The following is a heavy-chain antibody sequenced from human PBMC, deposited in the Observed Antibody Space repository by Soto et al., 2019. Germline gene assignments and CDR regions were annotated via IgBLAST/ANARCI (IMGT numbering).Heavy chain of an antibody. CDR1: GFTFSSYG. CDR2: IWYDGSNK. J-gene: IGHJ4*02. V-gene: IGHV3-33*01. D-gene: IGHD1-26*01. CDR3: AREAGGVDY. Sequence: QVQLVESGGGVVQPGRSLRLSCAASGFTFSSYGMHWVRQAPGKGLEWVAVIWYDGSNKYYADSVKGRFTISRDNSKNTLYLQMNILRAEDTAVYYCAREAGGVDYWGQGTLVTASS.